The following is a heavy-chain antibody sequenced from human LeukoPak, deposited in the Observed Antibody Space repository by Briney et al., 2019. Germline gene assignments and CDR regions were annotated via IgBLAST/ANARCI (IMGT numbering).Heavy chain of an antibody. J-gene: IGHJ4*02. CDR1: GGTFSSYA. D-gene: IGHD2-2*01. CDR3: ARDCSSTSCSFDY. V-gene: IGHV1-69*01. CDR2: IIPIFGTA. Sequence: SVKVSCEASGGTFSSYAISWVRQAPGQGLEWMGGIIPIFGTANYAQKFQGRVTITADESTSTAYMELSSLRSEDTAVYYCARDCSSTSCSFDYWGQGTLVTVSS.